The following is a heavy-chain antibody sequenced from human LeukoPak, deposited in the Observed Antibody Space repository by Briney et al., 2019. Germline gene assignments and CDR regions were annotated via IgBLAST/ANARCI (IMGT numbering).Heavy chain of an antibody. CDR3: ARDGAKPKDY. CDR1: GITFSNAW. CDR2: ISSSSSYI. J-gene: IGHJ4*02. V-gene: IGHV3-21*01. Sequence: PGGSLRLSCAASGITFSNAWMSWVRQAPGKGLEWVSSISSSSSYIYYADSVKGRFTISRDNAKNSLYLQMNSLRAEDTAVYYCARDGAKPKDYWGQGTLVTVSS. D-gene: IGHD1-14*01.